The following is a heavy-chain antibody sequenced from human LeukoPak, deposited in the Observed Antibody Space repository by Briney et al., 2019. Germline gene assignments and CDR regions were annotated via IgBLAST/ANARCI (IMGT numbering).Heavy chain of an antibody. D-gene: IGHD3-10*01. J-gene: IGHJ4*02. Sequence: SETLSLTCAVYGGSFSGYYWSWIRQPPGKGLEWIGEINHSGSTNYNPSLKSRVTISVDTSKNQFSLKLSSVTAADTAVYYCAKDGFGELLTFDYWGQGTLVTVSS. CDR1: GGSFSGYY. CDR2: INHSGST. V-gene: IGHV4-34*01. CDR3: AKDGFGELLTFDY.